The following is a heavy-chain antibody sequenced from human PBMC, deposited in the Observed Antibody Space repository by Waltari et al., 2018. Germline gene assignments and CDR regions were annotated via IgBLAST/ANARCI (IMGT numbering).Heavy chain of an antibody. V-gene: IGHV3-23*01. CDR1: GFTFSSYA. Sequence: EVQLLESGGGLVQPGGSLRLSCAASGFTFSSYAMSWVRQAPGKGLEWVSAISGSGGSTYYADSVKGRFTISRDNSKNTLYLQMNSLRAEDTAVYYCTSSLGYCSGGTCYSRWDFWGQGTLVTVSS. CDR2: ISGSGGST. J-gene: IGHJ4*02. CDR3: TSSLGYCSGGTCYSRWDF. D-gene: IGHD2-15*01.